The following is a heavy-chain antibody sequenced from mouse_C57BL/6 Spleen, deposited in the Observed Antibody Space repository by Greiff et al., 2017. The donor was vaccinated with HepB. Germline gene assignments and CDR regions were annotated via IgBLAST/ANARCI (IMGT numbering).Heavy chain of an antibody. CDR3: ARAYYGSSWNYFDY. J-gene: IGHJ2*01. CDR1: GYSITSGYY. D-gene: IGHD1-1*01. CDR2: ISYDGSN. Sequence: EVQLQQSGPGLVKPSQSLSLTCSVTGYSITSGYYWNWIRQFPGNKLEWMGYISYDGSNNYNPSLKNRISITRDTSKNQFFLKLNSVTTEDTATYYCARAYYGSSWNYFDYWGQGTTLTVSS. V-gene: IGHV3-6*01.